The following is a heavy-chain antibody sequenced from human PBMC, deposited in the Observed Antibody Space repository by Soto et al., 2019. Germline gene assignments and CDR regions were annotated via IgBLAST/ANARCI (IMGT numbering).Heavy chain of an antibody. V-gene: IGHV1-18*04. D-gene: IGHD3-10*01. CDR1: GYTFTSYG. J-gene: IGHJ1*01. CDR2: ISAYNGNT. Sequence: ASVKVSCKASGYTFTSYGISWVRQAPGQGLEWMGWISAYNGNTNYAQKLRGRVTMTTDTSTSTAYMELRSPRSDDTAVYYCARDSLLWFGEAPGYFQHWGQGTLVTVSS. CDR3: ARDSLLWFGEAPGYFQH.